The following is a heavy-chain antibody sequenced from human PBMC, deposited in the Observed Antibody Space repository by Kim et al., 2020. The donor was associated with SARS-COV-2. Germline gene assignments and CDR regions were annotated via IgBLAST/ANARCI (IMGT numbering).Heavy chain of an antibody. V-gene: IGHV1-46*01. J-gene: IGHJ5*02. CDR3: ARDATVVKGWFDP. D-gene: IGHD4-17*01. Sequence: YAQKFQGRVTMTRDTSTSTVYMELSSLRSEDTAVYYCARDATVVKGWFDPWGQGTLVTVSS.